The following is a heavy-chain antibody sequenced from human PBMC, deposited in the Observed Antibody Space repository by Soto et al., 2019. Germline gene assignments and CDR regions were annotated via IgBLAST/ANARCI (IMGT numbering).Heavy chain of an antibody. CDR1: GGSISSNSYY. D-gene: IGHD2-2*01. J-gene: IGHJ5*02. Sequence: SETLSLTCTVSGGSISSNSYYWGWIRQPPGKGLEWIGSIYYSGSTYYNPSLKSRVTISVDTSKNQFSLKLSSVTAADTAVYYCARRQGYCSSTSCYAWWFDPWGQGTLVTVSS. CDR2: IYYSGST. CDR3: ARRQGYCSSTSCYAWWFDP. V-gene: IGHV4-39*01.